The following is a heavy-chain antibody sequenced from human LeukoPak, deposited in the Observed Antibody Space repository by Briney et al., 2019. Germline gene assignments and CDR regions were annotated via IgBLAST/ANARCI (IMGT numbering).Heavy chain of an antibody. CDR2: MNPNSGNT. J-gene: IGHJ4*02. Sequence: ASVKVSCKASGGTFSSYAINWVRQATGQGLEWMGWMNPNSGNTGYAQKFQGRVTMTRNTSISTAYMELSSLRSEDTAVYYCARVFYDFWSGYYIDYWGQGTLVTVSS. CDR3: ARVFYDFWSGYYIDY. D-gene: IGHD3-3*01. CDR1: GGTFSSYA. V-gene: IGHV1-8*02.